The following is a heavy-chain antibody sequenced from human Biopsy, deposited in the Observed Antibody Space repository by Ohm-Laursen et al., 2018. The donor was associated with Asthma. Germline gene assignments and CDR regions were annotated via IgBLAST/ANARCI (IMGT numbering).Heavy chain of an antibody. Sequence: SQTLSLTWAVSGGSISSGGYSWSWIRQPPGKGLEWIGYIYHSGSTYYNPSLKSRVTISVDRSKNQFSLKLSSLTAADTAVYYCARVKDGYNFDYWGQGTLVTVSS. V-gene: IGHV4-30-2*01. CDR1: GGSISSGGYS. D-gene: IGHD5-24*01. J-gene: IGHJ4*02. CDR3: ARVKDGYNFDY. CDR2: IYHSGST.